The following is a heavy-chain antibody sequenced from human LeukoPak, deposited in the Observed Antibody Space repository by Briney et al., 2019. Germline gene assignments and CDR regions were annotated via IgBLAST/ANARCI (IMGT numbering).Heavy chain of an antibody. V-gene: IGHV3-23*01. CDR1: GFTFSSYA. D-gene: IGHD6-19*01. Sequence: PGGSLRLSCAASGFTFSSYAMTWVRQAPGKGLEWGSVISGSGGSTYYADSVKGRFTISRDNSKNTLYLQMNSLRAEDTAVYYCAKDRDPGYSSGWYGSPNDYWGQGTLVTVSS. CDR2: ISGSGGST. CDR3: AKDRDPGYSSGWYGSPNDY. J-gene: IGHJ4*02.